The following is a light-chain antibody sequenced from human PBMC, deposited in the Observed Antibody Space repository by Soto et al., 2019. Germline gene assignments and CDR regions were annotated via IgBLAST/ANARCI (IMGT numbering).Light chain of an antibody. CDR1: QGIGDT. CDR3: QQRSNWPWT. CDR2: DSS. V-gene: IGKV3-15*01. J-gene: IGKJ1*01. Sequence: EIVLPQSPAALSVSPGERFTLSRRASQGIGDTLAWYQQKPGQTPRLLIYDSSTRAIGIPIRFSGSRSGTEFILTINGPQFEDFAVYYCQQRSNWPWTVGQGTKVDIK.